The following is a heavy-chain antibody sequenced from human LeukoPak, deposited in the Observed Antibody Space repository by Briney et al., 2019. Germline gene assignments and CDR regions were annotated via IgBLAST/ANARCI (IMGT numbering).Heavy chain of an antibody. CDR2: INPNSGGT. CDR3: ARVISSGWYLRWFDP. D-gene: IGHD6-19*01. J-gene: IGHJ5*02. V-gene: IGHV1-2*02. Sequence: ASVKVSCKASGYTFTGYYMHWVRQAPGQGLEWMGWINPNSGGTNYAQKLQGRVTMTTDTSTSTAYMELRSLRSDDTAVYYCARVISSGWYLRWFDPWGQGTLVTVSS. CDR1: GYTFTGYY.